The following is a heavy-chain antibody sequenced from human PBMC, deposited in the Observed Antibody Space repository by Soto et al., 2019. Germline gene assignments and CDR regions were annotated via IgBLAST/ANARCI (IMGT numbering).Heavy chain of an antibody. Sequence: EVQLLESGGGLVQPGGSLRLSCAASGFTFSSYAMNWVSQAPGKGLEWVSAISGSGGSTYYADSVKGRFTISRDNSKNTLYLQMNSLRAEDTAVYYCAKEGGSYSKFYYWGQGTLVTVSS. J-gene: IGHJ4*02. D-gene: IGHD1-26*01. CDR1: GFTFSSYA. CDR2: ISGSGGST. V-gene: IGHV3-23*01. CDR3: AKEGGSYSKFYY.